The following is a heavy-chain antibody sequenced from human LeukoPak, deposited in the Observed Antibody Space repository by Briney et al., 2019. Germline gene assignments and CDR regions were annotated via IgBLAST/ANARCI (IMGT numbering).Heavy chain of an antibody. J-gene: IGHJ4*02. CDR3: AKDFGDCINGICYGTPFDC. CDR2: IDNSGSST. V-gene: IGHV3-23*01. D-gene: IGHD2-8*01. CDR1: GLTFSSYA. Sequence: GGSLRLSCAASGLTFSSYAMSWLRQAPGKGLEWVSGIDNSGSSTYYADSVKGRFSISRDNSKNTLYLQMNSPRAEDTAVYYCAKDFGDCINGICYGTPFDCWGQGTLVTVSS.